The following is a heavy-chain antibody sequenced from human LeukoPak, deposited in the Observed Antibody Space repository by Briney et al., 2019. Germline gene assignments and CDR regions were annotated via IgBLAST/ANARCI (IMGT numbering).Heavy chain of an antibody. CDR1: GGSFSGYY. Sequence: SETLSLTCAVYGGSFSGYYWSWIRQPPGKGLEWIGEINHSGSTNYNPSLKSRVTISVDTSKNQFSLKLSSVTAADTAVYYCARGGRGYSYGFYFLGRPEYFDYWGQGTLVTVSS. D-gene: IGHD5-18*01. J-gene: IGHJ4*02. CDR2: INHSGST. V-gene: IGHV4-34*01. CDR3: ARGGRGYSYGFYFLGRPEYFDY.